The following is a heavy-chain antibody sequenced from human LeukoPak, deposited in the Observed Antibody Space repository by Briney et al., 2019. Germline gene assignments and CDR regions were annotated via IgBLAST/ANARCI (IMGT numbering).Heavy chain of an antibody. V-gene: IGHV4-59*01. CDR3: ARVPAGGDFWSGYYAYYFDY. Sequence: SETLSLTCTVSVGSISSYYWSWIRQPPGKGLEWIGYIYYSGSTNYNPSLKSRVTISVDTSKNQFSLKLSSVTAADTAVYYCARVPAGGDFWSGYYAYYFDYWGQGTLVTVSS. CDR2: IYYSGST. J-gene: IGHJ4*02. D-gene: IGHD3-3*01. CDR1: VGSISSYY.